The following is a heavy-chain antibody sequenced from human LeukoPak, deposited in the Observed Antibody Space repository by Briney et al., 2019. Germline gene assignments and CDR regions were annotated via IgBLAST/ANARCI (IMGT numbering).Heavy chain of an antibody. CDR1: GFTVSSNY. V-gene: IGHV3-21*01. J-gene: IGHJ5*02. CDR2: ISSSGNYI. D-gene: IGHD2-21*02. CDR3: ASSIVVVTARYNWFDP. Sequence: GGSLRLSCAASGFTVSSNYMSWVRQAPGKGLEWVSSISSSGNYIYYADSVKGRFTISRDNAKNSLYLQMNSLRAEDTAVYYCASSIVVVTARYNWFDPWGQGTLVTVSS.